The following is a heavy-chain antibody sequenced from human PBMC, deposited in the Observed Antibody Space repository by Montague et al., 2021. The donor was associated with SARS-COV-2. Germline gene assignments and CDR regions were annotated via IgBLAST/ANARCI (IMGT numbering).Heavy chain of an antibody. CDR3: ARTTTRMLYPENAFDI. Sequence: CAISGDSVSSNPATWTWLRQSPSRGLEWLGRTYYRSKWYHDFALSLKSRITINPDTSKNQFSLQLSSVAPEDTAVFYCARTTTRMLYPENAFDIWGQGTMVTVSS. CDR1: GDSVSSNPAT. D-gene: IGHD2-15*01. J-gene: IGHJ3*02. CDR2: TYYRSKWYH. V-gene: IGHV6-1*01.